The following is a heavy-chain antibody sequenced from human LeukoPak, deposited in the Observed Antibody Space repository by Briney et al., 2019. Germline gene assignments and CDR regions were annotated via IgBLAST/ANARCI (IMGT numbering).Heavy chain of an antibody. CDR3: ARVCHCSGGSCYRYFDY. D-gene: IGHD2-15*01. CDR2: INHSGST. CDR1: GGSFSGYY. Sequence: SETLSLTCAVYGGSFSGYYWSWIRQPPGKGLEWIGEINHSGSTNYNPSLKSRVTIPVDTSKNQFSLKLSSVTAADTAVYYCARVCHCSGGSCYRYFDYWGQGTLVTVSS. V-gene: IGHV4-34*01. J-gene: IGHJ4*02.